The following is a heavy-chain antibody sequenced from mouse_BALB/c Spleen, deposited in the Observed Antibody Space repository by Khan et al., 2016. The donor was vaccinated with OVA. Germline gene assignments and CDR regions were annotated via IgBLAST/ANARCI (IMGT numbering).Heavy chain of an antibody. Sequence: EVKLEESGPDLVKPSQSLSLTCTVTGYSITSGYSWHWIRQFPGNKLEWMGYIYYRGTTNYNPSLKSRISITRDTSKNQFFLQLNSVTTEDTATXYCARDGNYFDCWGQGTTLTVSS. CDR1: GYSITSGYS. V-gene: IGHV3-1*02. J-gene: IGHJ2*01. D-gene: IGHD1-1*01. CDR3: ARDGNYFDC. CDR2: IYYRGTT.